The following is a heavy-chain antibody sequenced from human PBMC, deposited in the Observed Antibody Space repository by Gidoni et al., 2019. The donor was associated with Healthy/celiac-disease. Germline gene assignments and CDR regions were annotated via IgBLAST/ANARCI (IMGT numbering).Heavy chain of an antibody. Sequence: EVQLLESGGGLVQPGGSLRLSCAASGFTFRSYAMSWVRQAPGKGLEWVSASSGSGGSTYYADSVKGRFTISRDNSKNTLYLQMNSLRAEDTAVYYCATPPSYDSSGYFFDYWGQGTLVTVSS. CDR1: GFTFRSYA. V-gene: IGHV3-23*01. CDR2: SSGSGGST. J-gene: IGHJ4*02. CDR3: ATPPSYDSSGYFFDY. D-gene: IGHD3-22*01.